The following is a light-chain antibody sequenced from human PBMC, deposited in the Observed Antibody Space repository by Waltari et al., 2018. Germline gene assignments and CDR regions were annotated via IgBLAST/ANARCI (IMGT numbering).Light chain of an antibody. CDR1: QSLEPSDGTTP. CDR2: EAS. J-gene: IGKJ2*01. CDR3: MQYIHWPHT. Sequence: VGMTQSPLSLPVSLGQPASISCRSSQSLEPSDGTTPLYWFHQRPGHSPRRLIAEASNRDSGVPDRFSGSGSGTDFTLKISRVEAEDVGVYYCMQYIHWPHTFGQGTKLEIE. V-gene: IGKV2-30*02.